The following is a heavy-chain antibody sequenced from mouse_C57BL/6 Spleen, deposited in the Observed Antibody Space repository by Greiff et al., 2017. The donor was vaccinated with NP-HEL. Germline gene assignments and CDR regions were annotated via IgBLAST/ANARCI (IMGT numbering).Heavy chain of an antibody. J-gene: IGHJ3*01. V-gene: IGHV14-4*01. CDR1: GFNIKDDY. CDR3: TTDSPFAY. CDR2: IDPENGDT. Sequence: EVKLVESGAELVRPGASVKLSCTASGFNIKDDYMHWVKQRPEQGLEWIGWIDPENGDTEYASKFQGKATITADTSSNTAYLQLSSLTSEDTAVYYCTTDSPFAYWGQETLVTVSA.